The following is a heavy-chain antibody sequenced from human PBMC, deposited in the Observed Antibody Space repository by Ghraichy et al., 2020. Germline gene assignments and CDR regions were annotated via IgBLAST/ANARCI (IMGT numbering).Heavy chain of an antibody. CDR2: MSGSGGRI. D-gene: IGHD3-22*01. Sequence: GGSLRLSCAGSGFTFNSYAMNWVRQAPGKGLEWVSGMSGSGGRIYYADSVKGRFTISRDNSKNTLYLQMNSLRAEDTAVYYCAKDWTDLSIVVVLPHYFQHWGQGTLVTVSS. J-gene: IGHJ1*01. CDR3: AKDWTDLSIVVVLPHYFQH. CDR1: GFTFNSYA. V-gene: IGHV3-23*01.